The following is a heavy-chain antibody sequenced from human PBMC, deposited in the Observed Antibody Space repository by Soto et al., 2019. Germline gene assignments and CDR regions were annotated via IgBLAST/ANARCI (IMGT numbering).Heavy chain of an antibody. D-gene: IGHD5-18*01. CDR3: ASRGYSYGYYYGMDV. V-gene: IGHV1-69*13. J-gene: IGHJ6*02. CDR1: GGTFSSYA. CDR2: IIPIFGTA. Sequence: ASVKVSFKASGGTFSSYAISWVRQAPGQGLEWMGGIIPIFGTANYAQKFQGRVTITADESTSTAYMELSSLRSEDTAVYYCASRGYSYGYYYGMDVWGQGTTVTVSS.